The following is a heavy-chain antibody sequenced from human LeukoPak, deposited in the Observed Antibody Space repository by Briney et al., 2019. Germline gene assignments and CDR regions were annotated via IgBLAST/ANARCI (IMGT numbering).Heavy chain of an antibody. D-gene: IGHD2-15*01. Sequence: GGSLRLSCAASGFTFSSCAMSWVRQAPGKGLEWVSGISASGGHTFYADSVKGRFSISRDNSKNTLYLQMNSLRVEDTAIYYCAKNGDRGAYCSGGSCYPYYYYNMDVWGKGTTVTISS. V-gene: IGHV3-23*01. J-gene: IGHJ6*03. CDR1: GFTFSSCA. CDR3: AKNGDRGAYCSGGSCYPYYYYNMDV. CDR2: ISASGGHT.